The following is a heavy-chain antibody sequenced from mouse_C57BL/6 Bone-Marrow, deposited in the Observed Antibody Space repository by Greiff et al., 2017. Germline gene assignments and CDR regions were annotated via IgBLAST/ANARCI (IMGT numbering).Heavy chain of an antibody. CDR2: IYPGDGDT. J-gene: IGHJ3*01. D-gene: IGHD1-1*01. CDR1: GYAFSSYW. V-gene: IGHV1-80*01. CDR3: ARNLYYYGSSLFAY. Sequence: VKLQESGAELVKPGASVKISCKASGYAFSSYWMNWVKQRPGKGLEWIGQIYPGDGDTNYNGKFKGKATLTADKSSSTAYMQLSSLTSEDSAVYFCARNLYYYGSSLFAYWGQGTLVTVSA.